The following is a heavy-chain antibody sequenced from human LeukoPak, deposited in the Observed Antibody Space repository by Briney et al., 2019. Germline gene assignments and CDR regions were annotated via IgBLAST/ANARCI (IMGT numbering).Heavy chain of an antibody. CDR3: ARESGYSFTYP. CDR2: ISSSGNNI. Sequence: GGSLRLSCAASGFTFSGYYMTWIRQPPGKGLEWVSYISSSGNNIYYADSVKGRFTISRDNAKNSLYLQMNSLRAEDTAVYYCARESGYSFTYPWGQGTLVAVSS. D-gene: IGHD5-18*01. J-gene: IGHJ5*02. V-gene: IGHV3-11*01. CDR1: GFTFSGYY.